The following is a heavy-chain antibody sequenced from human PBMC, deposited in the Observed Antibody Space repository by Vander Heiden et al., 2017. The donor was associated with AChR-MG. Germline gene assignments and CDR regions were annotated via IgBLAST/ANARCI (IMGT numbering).Heavy chain of an antibody. J-gene: IGHJ4*02. V-gene: IGHV1-18*01. CDR2: ISAYNGNT. CDR1: GYTVTSYG. Sequence: QVQQVQPGAEVKNPGASVRVSCKASGYTVTSYGISWVRQAPGQGLEWMGWISAYNGNTNYAQKLQGRVTMNTDTSTSTAYMELSGLRSDDAAVDYCARELDYWGQGTLVTVSS. CDR3: ARELDY.